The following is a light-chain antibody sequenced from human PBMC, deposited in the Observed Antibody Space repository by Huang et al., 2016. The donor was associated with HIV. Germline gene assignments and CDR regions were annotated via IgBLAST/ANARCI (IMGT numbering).Light chain of an antibody. CDR2: SAS. CDR1: QGISSY. V-gene: IGKV1-9*01. CDR3: QHLNTYST. J-gene: IGKJ5*01. Sequence: DIQLTQSPSSLSASVGDRVTITCRASQGISSYLAWYQQTPGKAPKLMIYSASSLQSGVPSRFSGSGSATYFTLPISSLQPEDFATYYCQHLNTYSTFGQGTRLEMK.